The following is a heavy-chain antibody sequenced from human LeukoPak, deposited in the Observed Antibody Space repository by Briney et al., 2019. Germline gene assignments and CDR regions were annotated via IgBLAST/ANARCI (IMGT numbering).Heavy chain of an antibody. D-gene: IGHD3-16*02. Sequence: GGSLRLSCAASGFTVTDAWMSWVRQAPGKGLEWVGRLKSKTDGATRDYAAAVKGRFTMSRDVSKNTFYLQMDSLQTEDTAVYFCATVRVNDYIWRTYRYSYFDYWGQGTLVTVSS. J-gene: IGHJ4*02. CDR2: LKSKTDGATR. CDR3: ATVRVNDYIWRTYRYSYFDY. V-gene: IGHV3-15*01. CDR1: GFTVTDAW.